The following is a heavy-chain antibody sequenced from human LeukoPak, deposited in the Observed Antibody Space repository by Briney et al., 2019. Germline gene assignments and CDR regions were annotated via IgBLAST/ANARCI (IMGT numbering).Heavy chain of an antibody. J-gene: IGHJ4*02. D-gene: IGHD3-3*01. CDR1: GGSISSSSYY. V-gene: IGHV4-39*01. CDR2: IYYSGST. Sequence: SETLSLTCTVSGGSISSSSYYWGWIRQPPGKGLEWIGSIYYSGSTYYNPSLKSRVTISVDTSKNQFSLKLSSVTAADTAVYYCARLTIFGVVINYWGQGTLSPSPQ. CDR3: ARLTIFGVVINY.